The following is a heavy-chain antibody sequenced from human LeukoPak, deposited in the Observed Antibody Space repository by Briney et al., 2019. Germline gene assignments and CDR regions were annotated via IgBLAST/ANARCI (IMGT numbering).Heavy chain of an antibody. CDR2: FSYSGDG. CDR1: GASISSGTYP. D-gene: IGHD5-12*01. V-gene: IGHV4-39*01. Sequence: SETLSLTCAVSGASISSGTYPWGWMRQPPGKGPEWIGSFSYSGDGYYNSSLKSRVTISMGTSKNQFSLEVTSVTAADTAVYYCWAIVPTNKLDYWGQGTLVTVSS. J-gene: IGHJ4*02. CDR3: WAIVPTNKLDY.